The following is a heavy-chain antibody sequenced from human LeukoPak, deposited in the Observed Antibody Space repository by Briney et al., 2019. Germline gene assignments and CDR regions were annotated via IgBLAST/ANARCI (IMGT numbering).Heavy chain of an antibody. CDR3: ARGGGLDV. J-gene: IGHJ6*02. Sequence: GGSLRLSCAASGFTFSSFWMHWVRQAPGKGLVWVSRINSDGSTTSYADSVKGRFTISRDNAKNSLYLQMSNLRAEDTAVYFCARGGGLDVWGQGATVTVSS. D-gene: IGHD3-16*01. CDR1: GFTFSSFW. V-gene: IGHV3-74*01. CDR2: INSDGSTT.